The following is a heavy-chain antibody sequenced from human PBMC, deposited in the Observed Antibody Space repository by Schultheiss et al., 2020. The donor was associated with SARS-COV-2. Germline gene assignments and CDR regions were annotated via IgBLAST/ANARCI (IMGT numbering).Heavy chain of an antibody. CDR3: ARHAEYQLLHWFDP. D-gene: IGHD2-2*01. CDR2: IYYSGST. J-gene: IGHJ5*02. V-gene: IGHV4-61*05. CDR1: GGSISSSSYY. Sequence: GSLRLSCTVSGGSISSSSYYWGWIRQPAGKGLEWIGYIYYSGSTNYNPSLKSRVTISVDTSKNQFSLKLSSVTAADTAVYYCARHAEYQLLHWFDPWGQGTLVTVSS.